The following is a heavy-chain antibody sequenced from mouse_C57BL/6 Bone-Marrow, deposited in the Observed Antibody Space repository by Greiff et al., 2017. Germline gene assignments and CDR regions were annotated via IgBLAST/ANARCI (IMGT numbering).Heavy chain of an antibody. Sequence: VQLKQSGPELVKPGASVKISCKASGYTFTDYYMNWVKQSHGKSLEWIGDINPNNGGTSYNQKFKGKATLTVDKSSSTAYMELRSLTAEDSAVYFCARFPPHYYGAAWFADWGQGTLVTVSA. V-gene: IGHV1-26*01. CDR2: INPNNGGT. CDR3: ARFPPHYYGAAWFAD. CDR1: GYTFTDYY. D-gene: IGHD1-1*01. J-gene: IGHJ3*01.